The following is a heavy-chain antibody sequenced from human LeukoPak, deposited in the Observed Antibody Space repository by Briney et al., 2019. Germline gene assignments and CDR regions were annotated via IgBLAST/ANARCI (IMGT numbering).Heavy chain of an antibody. Sequence: GGSLRLSCAASGLTLSTYWMHWVRQGPGKGLVWVSYISPDGTITRYADSVKGRFTISRDNAKNSLYLQMNSLRAEDTAVYYCAREEMATIGIDSWGQGTLVTVSS. CDR3: AREEMATIGIDS. CDR2: ISPDGTIT. CDR1: GLTLSTYW. D-gene: IGHD5-24*01. V-gene: IGHV3-74*01. J-gene: IGHJ4*02.